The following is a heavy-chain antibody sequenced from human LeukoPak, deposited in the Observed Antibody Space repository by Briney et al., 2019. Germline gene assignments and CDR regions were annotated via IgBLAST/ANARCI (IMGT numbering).Heavy chain of an antibody. V-gene: IGHV3-21*01. Sequence: MPGVSLRLSCAASGFTFSSYSMNWVRQAPGKGLEWVSSISSSSSYIYYADSVKGRFTISRDNAKNSLYLQMNSLRAEDTAVYYCARGLGCCSGGSCPRNTYFDYWGQGTLVTVSS. CDR1: GFTFSSYS. CDR2: ISSSSSYI. D-gene: IGHD2-15*01. J-gene: IGHJ4*02. CDR3: ARGLGCCSGGSCPRNTYFDY.